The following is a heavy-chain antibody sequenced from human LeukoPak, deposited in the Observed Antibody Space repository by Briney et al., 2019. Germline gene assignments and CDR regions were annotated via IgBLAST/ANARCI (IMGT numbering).Heavy chain of an antibody. Sequence: SQTLSLTCTVSGDSVSSGDYYWSWIRQPAGKGLEWIGRISSSGSTNYNPSLKSRVTISVDTSKNQFSLKLSSVTAADTAVYYCASGLRFLEWLDWAPFAYWGQGTLVTVSS. J-gene: IGHJ4*02. CDR3: ASGLRFLEWLDWAPFAY. V-gene: IGHV4-61*02. CDR1: GDSVSSGDYY. D-gene: IGHD3-3*01. CDR2: ISSSGST.